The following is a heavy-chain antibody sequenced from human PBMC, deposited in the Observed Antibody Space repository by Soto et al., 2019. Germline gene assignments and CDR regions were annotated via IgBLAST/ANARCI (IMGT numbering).Heavy chain of an antibody. V-gene: IGHV3-23*01. CDR3: AKGVLSFHYGMEV. Sequence: GGSLRLSCVTSGFTFNTYPMTWVRQAPGKGLEWVSSISSTAGRTSSYADSVKGRFAISRDFSDNTVYLQMNNLRVDDTAVYFCAKGVLSFHYGMEVWGQGTTVTVSS. J-gene: IGHJ6*02. CDR1: GFTFNTYP. CDR2: ISSTAGRTS. D-gene: IGHD3-10*01.